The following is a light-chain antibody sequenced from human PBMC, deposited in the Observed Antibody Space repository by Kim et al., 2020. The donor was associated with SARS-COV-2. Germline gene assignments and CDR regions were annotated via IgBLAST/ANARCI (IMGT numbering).Light chain of an antibody. J-gene: IGKJ5*01. CDR1: QSVSGSY. CDR3: QQYGSSPIT. CDR2: DAS. V-gene: IGKV3-20*01. Sequence: EIVLTQSPCTLSLSPGERATLSCRASQSVSGSYLAWYQQKPGQAPRLLIYDASSRATGIPDRFSGSGSGTDFTLTISRLEPEDFAVYSCQQYGSSPITFGQGTRLEIK.